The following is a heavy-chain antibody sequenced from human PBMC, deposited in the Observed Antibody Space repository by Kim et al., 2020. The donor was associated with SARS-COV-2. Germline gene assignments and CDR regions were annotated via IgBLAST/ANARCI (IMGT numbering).Heavy chain of an antibody. V-gene: IGHV3-9*01. J-gene: IGHJ4*02. Sequence: SVKGRFTISRDNAKNSLYLQMNSLRAEDTALYYCAKDISTGYSTPYFDYWGQGTLVTVSS. D-gene: IGHD6-13*01. CDR3: AKDISTGYSTPYFDY.